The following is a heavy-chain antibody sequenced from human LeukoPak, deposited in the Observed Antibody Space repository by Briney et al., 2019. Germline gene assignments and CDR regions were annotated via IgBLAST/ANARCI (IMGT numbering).Heavy chain of an antibody. CDR3: AKDFRRDGYNADY. CDR1: GFTFSGYG. Sequence: GGSLRLSCAASGFTFSGYGMHWVRQAPGKGLEWVAFIRYDGSNKYYADSVKGRFTISRDNSKNTLYLQMNSLRAEDTAVYYCAKDFRRDGYNADYWGQGTLVTVSS. V-gene: IGHV3-30*02. J-gene: IGHJ4*02. D-gene: IGHD5-24*01. CDR2: IRYDGSNK.